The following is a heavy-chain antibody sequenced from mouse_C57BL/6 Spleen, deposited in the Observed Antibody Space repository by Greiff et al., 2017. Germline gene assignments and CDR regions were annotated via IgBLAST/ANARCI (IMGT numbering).Heavy chain of an antibody. D-gene: IGHD2-4*01. CDR2: INPNNGGT. J-gene: IGHJ2*01. CDR1: GYTFTDYY. Sequence: VQLQQSGPELVKPGASVKISCKASGYTFTDYYMNWVKQSHGKSLEWIGDINPNNGGTSYNQKFKGKATLTVDKSSSTAYMELRSLTSEDSAVYYCVSIYYDYDGGDYWGQGTTLTVSS. CDR3: VSIYYDYDGGDY. V-gene: IGHV1-26*01.